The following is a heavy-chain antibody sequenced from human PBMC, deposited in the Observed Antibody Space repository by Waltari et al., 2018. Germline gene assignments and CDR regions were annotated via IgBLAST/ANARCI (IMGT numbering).Heavy chain of an antibody. V-gene: IGHV3-23*01. Sequence: EVQLLESAGGLVQPGEALSLSFSASGFSFMGFAMTWVRQAPGEGLECVASISGSGATPFYADSVKGRFTIVRDNSRDTVYLQMNSLRVDDSAVYYCAKGSRGYTNYFFDSWGQGTLVSVSS. D-gene: IGHD3-16*02. CDR1: GFSFMGFA. CDR3: AKGSRGYTNYFFDS. CDR2: ISGSGATP. J-gene: IGHJ4*02.